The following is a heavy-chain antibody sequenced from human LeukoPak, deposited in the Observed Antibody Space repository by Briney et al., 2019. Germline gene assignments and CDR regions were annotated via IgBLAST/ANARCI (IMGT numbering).Heavy chain of an antibody. J-gene: IGHJ4*02. D-gene: IGHD3-22*01. CDR2: INPHSGGT. Sequence: ASVKVSCKASGYTFTGYYIQWVRQAPGQGLEWMGWINPHSGGTNYAQEFQGRVTMTRDTSISTAYMELSRLRSDDTAVYYCARAMRYYDSSGNLDYWGQGTLVTVSS. CDR3: ARAMRYYDSSGNLDY. CDR1: GYTFTGYY. V-gene: IGHV1-2*02.